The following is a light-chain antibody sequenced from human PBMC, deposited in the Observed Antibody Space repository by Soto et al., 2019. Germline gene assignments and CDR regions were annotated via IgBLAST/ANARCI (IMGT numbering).Light chain of an antibody. CDR2: AAS. CDR3: LQDYTYPRT. CDR1: HDIRSD. J-gene: IGKJ1*01. V-gene: IGKV1-6*01. Sequence: ATQMTQSPSSLSASVGDRVTITCRASHDIRSDLAWYQKKSGKAPKLLIYAASSLQSGVPSRFSGSGSGSYFTLTISSLQLEDFATYYCLQDYTYPRTFGQGTSVEI.